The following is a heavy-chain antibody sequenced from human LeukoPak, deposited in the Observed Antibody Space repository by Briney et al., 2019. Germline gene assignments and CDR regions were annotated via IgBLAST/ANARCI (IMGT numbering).Heavy chain of an antibody. Sequence: ASVKVSCMASGYTFTSYDINWVRQATGQGLEWMGWMNPNSGNTGYAQKFQGRVTITRNTSISTAYMELSSLRSEDTAVYYCARGVRRGDYDFWSHRGVWFDPWGQGTLVTVSS. CDR2: MNPNSGNT. V-gene: IGHV1-8*01. J-gene: IGHJ5*02. CDR1: GYTFTSYD. D-gene: IGHD3-3*01. CDR3: ARGVRRGDYDFWSHRGVWFDP.